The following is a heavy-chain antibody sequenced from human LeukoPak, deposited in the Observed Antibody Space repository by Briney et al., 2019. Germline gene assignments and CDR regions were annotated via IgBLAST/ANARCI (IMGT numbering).Heavy chain of an antibody. CDR2: INYNGAIT. Sequence: PAGGSLRLSCATSGFTFVDYGLSWVRRAPGKGQEWLCAINYNGAITDYADSVKGRFTSSRDNAKNSLYLRMDSLRAEDTALYYCARDRLGPSFSVSHFDLWGQGTLVTVSS. CDR1: GFTFVDYG. V-gene: IGHV3-20*04. J-gene: IGHJ4*02. D-gene: IGHD3-3*02. CDR3: ARDRLGPSFSVSHFDL.